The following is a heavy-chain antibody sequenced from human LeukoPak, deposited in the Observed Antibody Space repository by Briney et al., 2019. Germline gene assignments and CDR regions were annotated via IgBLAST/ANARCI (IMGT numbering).Heavy chain of an antibody. V-gene: IGHV3-23*01. CDR3: AKVYYYESSGYSLGAY. Sequence: GGSLRLSCVVSGFTFGSYGMTWVRQAPGKGLEWVSAISGSGGSTYYADSVKGRFTISRDSSKNTLYLQMNSLRAEDTAVYYCAKVYYYESSGYSLGAYWGQGTLVTVSS. CDR2: ISGSGGST. J-gene: IGHJ4*02. D-gene: IGHD3-22*01. CDR1: GFTFGSYG.